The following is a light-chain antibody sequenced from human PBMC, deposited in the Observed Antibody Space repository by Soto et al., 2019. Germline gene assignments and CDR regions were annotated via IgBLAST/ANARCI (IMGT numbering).Light chain of an antibody. Sequence: EIVMTQSPATLSVSPGERATLSCRASQSVSSNLAWYQQKPGQAPRLLIYGASTRATGIPARVSGSGSGTEFTHTVSGLQAEDLAVYYCQQYKSWPPLTFGGGTKVEIK. CDR3: QQYKSWPPLT. J-gene: IGKJ4*01. V-gene: IGKV3-15*01. CDR1: QSVSSN. CDR2: GAS.